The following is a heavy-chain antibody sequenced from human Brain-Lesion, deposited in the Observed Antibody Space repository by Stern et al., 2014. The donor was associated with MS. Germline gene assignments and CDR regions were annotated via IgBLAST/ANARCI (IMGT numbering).Heavy chain of an antibody. J-gene: IGHJ3*02. V-gene: IGHV3-23*04. Sequence: EAQLVESGGGFVQPGGSLRLSCAASGFRFSSYATSWVRPTPGKGLAGVSGISGSGGSTYYADSVKGRFTIARDKSKNTLFLQMNSLRAEDTAVYYCAKGVWGSYLNAFDMWGQGTRVTVSS. CDR2: ISGSGGST. D-gene: IGHD3-16*02. CDR3: AKGVWGSYLNAFDM. CDR1: GFRFSSYA.